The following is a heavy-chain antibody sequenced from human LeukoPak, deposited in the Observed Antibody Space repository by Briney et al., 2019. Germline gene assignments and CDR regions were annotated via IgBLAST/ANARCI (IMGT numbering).Heavy chain of an antibody. J-gene: IGHJ4*02. V-gene: IGHV3-48*01. CDR1: GFTLSSYN. D-gene: IGHD5-12*01. CDR3: ARAKGVSEWLRPLDY. Sequence: GGSLRLSCAVSGFTLSSYNMNWVRQAPGKGLEWVSYIRNSGNTIYYADSVKGRFTISRDPAKNSLYLQMNSLRAEDTAVYYCARAKGVSEWLRPLDYWGQGTLVTVSS. CDR2: IRNSGNTI.